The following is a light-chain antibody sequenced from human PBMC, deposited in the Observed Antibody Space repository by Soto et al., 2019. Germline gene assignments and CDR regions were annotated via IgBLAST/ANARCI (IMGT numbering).Light chain of an antibody. J-gene: IGLJ3*02. Sequence: QSALTQPASVSGSPGQSISISCTGTSSDVGNYDLVSWYQQHPGKVPKLIIYEDSTRPSGVSNRFSGSKSGNTASLTISGLQAEDEAHYYCCSYAGSYTWVFGGGTKLTVL. CDR1: SSDVGNYDL. CDR2: EDS. V-gene: IGLV2-23*01. CDR3: CSYAGSYTWV.